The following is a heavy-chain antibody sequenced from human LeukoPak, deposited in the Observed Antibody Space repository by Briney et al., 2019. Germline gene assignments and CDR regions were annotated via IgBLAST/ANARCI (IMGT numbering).Heavy chain of an antibody. J-gene: IGHJ3*02. CDR1: GGSISSYY. CDR3: ARGQAGRDAFDI. D-gene: IGHD6-19*01. Sequence: SETLSLTSTVSGGSISSYYWSWIRQPPGKGLEWIGYIYYSGSTNYNPSLKSRVTISVDTSKNQFSLKLSSVTAADTAVYYCARGQAGRDAFDIWGQGTMVTVSS. CDR2: IYYSGST. V-gene: IGHV4-59*01.